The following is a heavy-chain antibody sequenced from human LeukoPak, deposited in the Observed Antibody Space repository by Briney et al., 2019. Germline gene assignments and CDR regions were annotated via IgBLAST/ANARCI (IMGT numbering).Heavy chain of an antibody. CDR2: IYYSGST. V-gene: IGHV4-39*01. D-gene: IGHD6-13*01. Sequence: PSETLSLTCTVSGGSISSSSYYWGWIRQPPEKGLEWIGSIYYSGSTYYNPSLKSRVTISVATSKNQFSLKLSSVTAADTAVYYCTGYSSSFDAFDTWGQGTMVTVSS. J-gene: IGHJ3*02. CDR1: GGSISSSSYY. CDR3: TGYSSSFDAFDT.